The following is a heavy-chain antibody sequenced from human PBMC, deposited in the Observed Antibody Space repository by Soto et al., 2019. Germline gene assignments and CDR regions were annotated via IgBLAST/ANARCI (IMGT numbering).Heavy chain of an antibody. J-gene: IGHJ4*02. CDR3: ARESYYGSGATGVGY. CDR2: IYYSGTT. V-gene: IGHV4-59*01. Sequence: PSETLSLTCTVSGGSISNFYWSWIRQPPGKGLEWIGYIYYSGTTSYNPSLNSRVTISVDTSKNQFSLKLNSVTAADTAVYYCARESYYGSGATGVGYWGLGTLVTVSS. CDR1: GGSISNFY. D-gene: IGHD3-10*01.